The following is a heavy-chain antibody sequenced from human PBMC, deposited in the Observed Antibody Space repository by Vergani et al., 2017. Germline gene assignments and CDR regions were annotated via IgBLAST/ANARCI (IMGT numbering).Heavy chain of an antibody. J-gene: IGHJ2*01. CDR2: VHTTGTP. V-gene: IGHV4-39*01. CDR3: ARHLSTSYVSPVDL. Sequence: QLQLQESGPGLVRPSKTLSLTCSVSGYSIPSYNYYWAWIRPPPGKGLEGLGTVHTTGTPYYNPTLNSRLTVSVDRSNNYLSLNLTSVTATDTAVYDCARHLSTSYVSPVDLRVRGALVTVSS. CDR1: GYSIPSYNYY. D-gene: IGHD2-2*01.